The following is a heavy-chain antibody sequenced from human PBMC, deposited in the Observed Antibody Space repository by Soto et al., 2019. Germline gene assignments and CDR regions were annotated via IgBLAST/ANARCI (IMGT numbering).Heavy chain of an antibody. CDR1: GGTFSSYA. V-gene: IGHV1-69*01. Sequence: QVQLVQSGAAVKKPGSSVKVSCKASGGTFSSYAISWVRQAPGQGLEWMGGIIPIFGTANYAQKFQGRVTITADESTSTAYMELSSLRSEDTAVYYCARWLTAGSAYYYYYGMDVWGQGTTVTVSS. CDR3: ARWLTAGSAYYYYYGMDV. D-gene: IGHD3-10*01. CDR2: IIPIFGTA. J-gene: IGHJ6*02.